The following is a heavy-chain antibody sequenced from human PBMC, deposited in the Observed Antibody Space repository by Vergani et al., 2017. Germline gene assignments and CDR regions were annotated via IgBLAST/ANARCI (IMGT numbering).Heavy chain of an antibody. V-gene: IGHV4-59*01. CDR1: GGSISNYF. J-gene: IGHJ5*02. CDR2: VYYSGST. D-gene: IGHD5-18*01. CDR3: ARGGYSYGSFWFDP. Sequence: QVQLQESGPGLVKPSETLSLTCTVSGGSISNYFWNWIRQPPGKGLEWIGYVYYSGSTNYNPSLKSRVTISVDTSKNQFSLKLSSVTAADTAVYYCARGGYSYGSFWFDPWGQGTLVTVSS.